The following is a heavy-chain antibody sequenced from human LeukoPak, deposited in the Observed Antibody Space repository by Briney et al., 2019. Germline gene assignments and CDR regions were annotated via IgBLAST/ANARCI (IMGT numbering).Heavy chain of an antibody. CDR1: GYTFTSYD. Sequence: GASVKVSCKASGYTFTSYDINWVRQATGQGLEWMGGIIPIFGTANYAQKFQGRVTITADKSTSTAYMELSSLRSEDTAVYYCARELPGGYYYDSSGYHGAFDIWGQGTMVTVSS. J-gene: IGHJ3*02. D-gene: IGHD3-22*01. CDR3: ARELPGGYYYDSSGYHGAFDI. V-gene: IGHV1-69*06. CDR2: IIPIFGTA.